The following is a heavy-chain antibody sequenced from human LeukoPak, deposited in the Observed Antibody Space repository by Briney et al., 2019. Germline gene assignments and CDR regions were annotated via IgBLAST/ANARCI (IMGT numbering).Heavy chain of an antibody. CDR2: IYYSGST. Sequence: PSETLSLTCTASGSSISSSSFYWGWMRQPPGKGLESVGSIYYSGSTYYNTSLKSRVTISVDTSKNQFSLKLSSVTAADTAVYYCARRDKYYYDSSGPFDYWGQGTLVTVSP. CDR1: GSSISSSSFY. J-gene: IGHJ4*02. CDR3: ARRDKYYYDSSGPFDY. V-gene: IGHV4-39*01. D-gene: IGHD3-22*01.